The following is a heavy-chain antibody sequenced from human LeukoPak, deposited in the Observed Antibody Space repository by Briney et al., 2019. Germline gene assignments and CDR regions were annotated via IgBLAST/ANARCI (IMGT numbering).Heavy chain of an antibody. J-gene: IGHJ4*02. CDR3: ARVPHSSGCFDY. Sequence: PVKVSCKASGGTFSSYAISWVRQAPGQGLEWMGRIIPILGIANYAQKFQGRVTITADKSTSTVYMELSSLRSEDTAVYYCARVPHSSGCFDYWGQGTLVTVSS. V-gene: IGHV1-69*04. D-gene: IGHD6-19*01. CDR1: GGTFSSYA. CDR2: IIPILGIA.